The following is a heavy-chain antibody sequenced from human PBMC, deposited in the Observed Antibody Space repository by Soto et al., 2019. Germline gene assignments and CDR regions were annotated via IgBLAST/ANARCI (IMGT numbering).Heavy chain of an antibody. Sequence: EVQLVESGGGLVKPGGSLRLSCAASGFTFSSYNMNWVRQAPGKGLEWVSSISSSSSYRDYADSVKGRFTTSRDNAKNPLTLKVNRLRADDTDLYYWARRKEDYDLWTGFYMRYFDLWGRGTLVTVSS. CDR1: GFTFSSYN. V-gene: IGHV3-21*01. CDR3: ARRKEDYDLWTGFYMRYFDL. CDR2: ISSSSSYR. J-gene: IGHJ2*01. D-gene: IGHD3-3*01.